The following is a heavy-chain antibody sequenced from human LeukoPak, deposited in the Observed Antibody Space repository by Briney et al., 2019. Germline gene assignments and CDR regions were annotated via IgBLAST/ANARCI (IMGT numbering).Heavy chain of an antibody. J-gene: IGHJ5*02. CDR1: GGSITRGGYS. CDR2: MYDSESN. Sequence: KTSQTLSLTCALSGGSITRGGYSWGWIRQPGGKGLEWIEHMYDSESNYRHPSLKTRFTISVDKTKNQFNLKLSYVTAADRAMYYCARGVNGGNSGWFDPWGQGALVSVSS. V-gene: IGHV4-30-2*01. CDR3: ARGVNGGNSGWFDP. D-gene: IGHD4-23*01.